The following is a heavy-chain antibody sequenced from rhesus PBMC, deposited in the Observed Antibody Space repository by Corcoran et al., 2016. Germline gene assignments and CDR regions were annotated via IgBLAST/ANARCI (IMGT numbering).Heavy chain of an antibody. Sequence: QVQLQESGPGVVKPSETLSLTCDASGYSIRSGYDWGWIRQPPGKGLEWVGYIYGRSGSTNYNPSLKNRVTMSKDTSKNQFSLKLSSVTAADTAVYYCARDGAYLDWPGWGPGVLVTVSS. V-gene: IGHV4-76*01. CDR2: IYGRSGST. J-gene: IGHJ5-1*01. D-gene: IGHD3-3*01. CDR1: GYSIRSGYD. CDR3: ARDGAYLDWPG.